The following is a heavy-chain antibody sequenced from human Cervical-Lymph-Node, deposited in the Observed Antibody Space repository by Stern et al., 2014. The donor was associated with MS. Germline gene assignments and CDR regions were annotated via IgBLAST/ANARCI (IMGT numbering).Heavy chain of an antibody. Sequence: FHLVQSGAEVKKPGPSVKVSCKASGGTLSTYAISWVRQTPAPGLEWMGGIIPIFGTANYAQKFQGRVTITADESTSTAYMELSSLRSEDTAVFYCARGTPGAPWDYWGQGTLVTVSS. D-gene: IGHD1-1*01. CDR3: ARGTPGAPWDY. CDR2: IIPIFGTA. V-gene: IGHV1-69*12. CDR1: GGTLSTYA. J-gene: IGHJ4*02.